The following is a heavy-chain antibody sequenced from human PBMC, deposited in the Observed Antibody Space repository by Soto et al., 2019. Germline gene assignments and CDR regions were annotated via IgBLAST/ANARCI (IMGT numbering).Heavy chain of an antibody. CDR3: AKAHHFMATAVAPGVTYYYYYCLDC. Sequence: PGGSLRLSCAASGFTFSSYGMHWVRQAPGKGLEWVAVISYDGSNKYYADSLKGRFTISRDNSKNTLYLQMNILRADDTAVYYRAKAHHFMATAVAPGVTYYYYYCLDCWGQGTTVTVSS. J-gene: IGHJ6*02. CDR1: GFTFSSYG. V-gene: IGHV3-30*18. D-gene: IGHD5-12*01. CDR2: ISYDGSNK.